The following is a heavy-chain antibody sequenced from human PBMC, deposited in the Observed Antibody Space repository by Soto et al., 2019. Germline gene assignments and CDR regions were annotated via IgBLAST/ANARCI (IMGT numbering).Heavy chain of an antibody. CDR1: GDTFKNCV. CDR2: IIPLFGTT. CDR3: AAELGFGKLSVV. D-gene: IGHD7-27*01. V-gene: IGHV1-69*01. Sequence: QVQVVQSGVEVRRPGSSVKVSCKATGDTFKNCVISWVRQPPGQGLEWMGGIIPLFGTTDFAQRVQGRLTITTDGSTTTAYMELSRLRSEDTATYYCAAELGFGKLSVVWGQGTTVIVSS. J-gene: IGHJ6*02.